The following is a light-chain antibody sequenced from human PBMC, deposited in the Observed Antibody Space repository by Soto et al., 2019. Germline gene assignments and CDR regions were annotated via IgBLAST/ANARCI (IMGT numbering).Light chain of an antibody. V-gene: IGLV1-44*01. J-gene: IGLJ1*01. CDR1: SSNIGSNT. CDR3: AVWDDSLNGLV. CDR2: NNN. Sequence: QSVLTQPPSASGTPGQRVTISCSGSSSNIGSNTVNWYQQLPGAAPKLLIYNNNQRPSGVPDRFSGSKSGTSASLAISGRQSEYEADYYCAVWDDSLNGLVFGTGTKLTVL.